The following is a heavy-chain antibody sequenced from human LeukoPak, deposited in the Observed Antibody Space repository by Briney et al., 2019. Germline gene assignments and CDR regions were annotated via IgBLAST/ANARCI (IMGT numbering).Heavy chain of an antibody. CDR2: IYYSGST. CDR3: ARAWYSSRSFDY. CDR1: GGSISSSSYY. V-gene: IGHV4-39*07. Sequence: SETLSLTCTVSGGSISSSSYYWGWIRQPPGKGLEWIGSIYYSGSTYYNPSLKSRVTISVDTSKNQFSLKLSSVTAADTAVYYCARAWYSSRSFDYWGQGTLVTVSS. D-gene: IGHD6-13*01. J-gene: IGHJ4*02.